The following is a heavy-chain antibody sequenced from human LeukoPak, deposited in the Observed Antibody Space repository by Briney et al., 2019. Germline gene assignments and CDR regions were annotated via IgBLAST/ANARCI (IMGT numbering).Heavy chain of an antibody. CDR3: ARAPASVRGVIITTLGTRYYYYMDG. V-gene: IGHV1-69*13. Sequence: SVKVSCKACGGTFSSYAIRWVRQAPGQGLEWMGGIIPIFGTANYAPKLQGRVTSTADDSTSTAYMDLSSLTSEDTAVYYCARAPASVRGVIITTLGTRYYYYMDGWGKGTTVTISS. D-gene: IGHD3-10*01. CDR2: IIPIFGTA. J-gene: IGHJ6*03. CDR1: GGTFSSYA.